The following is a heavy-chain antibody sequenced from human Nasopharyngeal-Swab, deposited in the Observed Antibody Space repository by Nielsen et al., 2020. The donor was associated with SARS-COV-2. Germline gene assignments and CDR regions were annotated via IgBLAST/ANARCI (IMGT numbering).Heavy chain of an antibody. CDR2: ISPYNGNT. Sequence: ASMKVSCKASGYTFASYGINWVRQAPGQGLEWMGWISPYNGNTNYAERFQGRVTMTTDTSTNTAYMELRSLRSADTAVYYCARGRYCTSVNCYAKINDYWGQGTLVTVSS. J-gene: IGHJ4*02. CDR1: GYTFASYG. CDR3: ARGRYCTSVNCYAKINDY. D-gene: IGHD2-2*01. V-gene: IGHV1-18*01.